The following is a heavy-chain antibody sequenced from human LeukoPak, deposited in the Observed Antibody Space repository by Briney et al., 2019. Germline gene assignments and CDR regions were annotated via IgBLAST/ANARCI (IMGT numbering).Heavy chain of an antibody. CDR3: ARDGGYYYDSSGYGY. J-gene: IGHJ4*02. D-gene: IGHD3-22*01. V-gene: IGHV3-66*01. CDR2: IYSGGST. Sequence: GGSLRLSCAASGFTVSSNYMSWVHQAPGKGLEWVSVIYSGGSTYYADSVKGRFTISRDNSKNTLYLQMNSLRAEDTAVYYCARDGGYYYDSSGYGYWGQGTLVTVSS. CDR1: GFTVSSNY.